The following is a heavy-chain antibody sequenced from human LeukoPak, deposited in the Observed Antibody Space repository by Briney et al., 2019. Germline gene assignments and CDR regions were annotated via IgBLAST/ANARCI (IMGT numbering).Heavy chain of an antibody. V-gene: IGHV1-46*01. CDR2: INPSGSST. Sequence: ASVKVSCKASGGTFSSYAISWVRQAPGQGLEWMGIINPSGSSTSYAQKFQGRVTMTRDTSTSTVYMELSSLTSEDTAVYYCARAPQQWLVSNWFDPWGQGTLVTVSS. D-gene: IGHD6-19*01. J-gene: IGHJ5*02. CDR1: GGTFSSYA. CDR3: ARAPQQWLVSNWFDP.